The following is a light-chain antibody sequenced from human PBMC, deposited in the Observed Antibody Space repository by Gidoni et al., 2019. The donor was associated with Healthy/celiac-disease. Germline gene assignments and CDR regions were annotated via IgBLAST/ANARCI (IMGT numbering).Light chain of an antibody. CDR2: DAS. J-gene: IGKJ1*01. CDR1: QSVSSY. Sequence: ETVLTQSTATLSLSPGERATLSCRASQSVSSYLAWYQQKPGQAPRLLIYDASNRATGIPARFSGSGSGTDFTLTISSLEPEDFAVYYCQQRSNWPRRTFGQGTKVEIK. V-gene: IGKV3-11*01. CDR3: QQRSNWPRRT.